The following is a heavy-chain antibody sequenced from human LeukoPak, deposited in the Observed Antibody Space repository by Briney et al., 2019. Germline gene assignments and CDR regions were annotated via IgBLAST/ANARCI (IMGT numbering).Heavy chain of an antibody. CDR1: GYTFTGYY. V-gene: IGHV1-69*13. Sequence: SVKVSCEASGYTFTGYYIHWVQQAPGQGLEWMGGIIPISGTTTYAQKFQGRVSITADESTRTAYMELSSLRSDDTAVYYCARVSIQQNSYGYIKVTSFLDPWGQGTLVTVSP. D-gene: IGHD3-16*02. CDR3: ARVSIQQNSYGYIKVTSFLDP. J-gene: IGHJ5*02. CDR2: IIPISGTT.